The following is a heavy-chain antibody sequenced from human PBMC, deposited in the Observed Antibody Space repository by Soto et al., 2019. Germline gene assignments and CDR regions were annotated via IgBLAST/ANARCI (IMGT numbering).Heavy chain of an antibody. V-gene: IGHV4-59*01. CDR2: IYSSGST. CDR1: GGSISNYY. Sequence: PSETLSLTCTVSGGSISNYYWNWIRQSPGKGLEWIGYIYSSGSTHYNPSLQNRVTISIDTSKNQVSLKVNSVTAAATAVYYCAREHVPRYCDYYWGWWSQGTRSTVSS. CDR3: AREHVPRYCDYYWGW. D-gene: IGHD3-9*01. J-gene: IGHJ1*01.